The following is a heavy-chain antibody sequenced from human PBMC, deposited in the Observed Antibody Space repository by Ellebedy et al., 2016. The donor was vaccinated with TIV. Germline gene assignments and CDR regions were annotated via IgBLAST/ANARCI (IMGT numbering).Heavy chain of an antibody. J-gene: IGHJ4*02. CDR3: ARDHVMGGGWYLY. D-gene: IGHD6-19*01. CDR2: ISAYNGNT. Sequence: ASVKVSXXASGYTFTSYYMHWVRQAPGQGLEWMGWISAYNGNTNYAQKLQGRVTMTTDTSTSTAYMELRSLRSDDTAVYYCARDHVMGGGWYLYWGQGTLVTVSS. CDR1: GYTFTSYY. V-gene: IGHV1-18*04.